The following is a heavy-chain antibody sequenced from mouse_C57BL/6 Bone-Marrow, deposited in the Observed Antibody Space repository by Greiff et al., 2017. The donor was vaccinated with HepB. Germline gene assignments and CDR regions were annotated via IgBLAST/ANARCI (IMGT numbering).Heavy chain of an antibody. V-gene: IGHV1-64*01. Sequence: QVQLQQSGAELVKPGASVKLSCKASGYTFTSYWMHWVKQRPGQGLEWIGMIHPNSGSTNYNEKFKSKATLTVDKSSSTAYMQLSSLTSEDSAVYYCATYGRDPFAYWGQGTLVTVSA. CDR3: ATYGRDPFAY. CDR1: GYTFTSYW. D-gene: IGHD1-1*01. CDR2: IHPNSGST. J-gene: IGHJ3*01.